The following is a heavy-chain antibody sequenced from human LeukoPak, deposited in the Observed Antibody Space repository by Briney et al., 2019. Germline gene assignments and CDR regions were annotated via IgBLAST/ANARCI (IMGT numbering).Heavy chain of an antibody. Sequence: ASVKVSCKASGYTFTSYGISSVRHAPGQGLEWMGWIIAYNGNTNYAQKLQGRATTTTDTSTSTAYMEQRRLRSDDTAVYYCARGVRAFGELPYYLDYWGQGTLVTVSS. CDR2: IIAYNGNT. V-gene: IGHV1-18*01. D-gene: IGHD3-10*01. J-gene: IGHJ4*02. CDR1: GYTFTSYG. CDR3: ARGVRAFGELPYYLDY.